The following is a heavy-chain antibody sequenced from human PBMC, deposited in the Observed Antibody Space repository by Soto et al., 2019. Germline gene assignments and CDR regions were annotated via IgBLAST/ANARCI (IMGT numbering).Heavy chain of an antibody. CDR1: GYTFTSYG. D-gene: IGHD5-12*01. CDR3: ARDLDIVATILVY. Sequence: GASVKVSCKASGYTFTSYGISWVRQAPGQRLEWMGWINADNGNTNYSQKFQGRVTITRDTSASTAYMELSSLRSEDTAVYYCARDLDIVATILVYWGQGTLVTVSS. J-gene: IGHJ4*02. CDR2: INADNGNT. V-gene: IGHV1-18*01.